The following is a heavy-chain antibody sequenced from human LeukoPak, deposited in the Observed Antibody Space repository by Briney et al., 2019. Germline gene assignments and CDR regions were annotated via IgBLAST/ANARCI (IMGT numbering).Heavy chain of an antibody. D-gene: IGHD3-22*01. CDR2: IYYSGST. J-gene: IGHJ4*02. CDR3: ARAGYDSSGYSTYYSDD. Sequence: SQTLSLTCTVSGGSISSGAYYWSWIRQHPGKGLEWIGNIYYSGSTYYNPSLKSRLTISVDTSKNQFSLKLSSVTAADTAVYYCARAGYDSSGYSTYYSDDRGQGTLVTVSS. V-gene: IGHV4-31*03. CDR1: GGSISSGAYY.